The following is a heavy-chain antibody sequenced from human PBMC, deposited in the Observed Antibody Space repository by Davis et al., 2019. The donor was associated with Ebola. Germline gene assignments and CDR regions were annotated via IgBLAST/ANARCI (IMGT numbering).Heavy chain of an antibody. D-gene: IGHD2-2*01. CDR3: ARSSYQPDY. J-gene: IGHJ4*02. V-gene: IGHV3-48*04. Sequence: GESLKISCAASGFTFNTKGMHWVRQAPGKGLEWFSYISSSSSTINYADSVKGRFSISRDSTSNTLYLQMNGLRAEDTAVYYCARSSYQPDYWGQGTLVTVSS. CDR1: GFTFNTKG. CDR2: ISSSSSTI.